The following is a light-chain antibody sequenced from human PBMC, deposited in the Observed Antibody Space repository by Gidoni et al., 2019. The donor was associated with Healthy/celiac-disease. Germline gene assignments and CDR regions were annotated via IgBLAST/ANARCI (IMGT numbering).Light chain of an antibody. CDR2: CAS. Sequence: DIVMTQSPASLAVSLGERATINCKASQSVLYSSNNKNYLAWYQQKPGQPPKLLIYCASTRECGVPERFSGSGSGTDFTLTISSLQAEDVAVYYCQQYYSTPLTFGGGTKVEIK. J-gene: IGKJ4*01. V-gene: IGKV4-1*01. CDR3: QQYYSTPLT. CDR1: QSVLYSSNNKNY.